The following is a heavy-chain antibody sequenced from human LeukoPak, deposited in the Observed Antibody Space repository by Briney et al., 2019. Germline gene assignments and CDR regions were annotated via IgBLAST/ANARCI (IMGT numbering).Heavy chain of an antibody. V-gene: IGHV3-7*01. J-gene: IGHJ3*02. CDR1: GLTFSSYW. Sequence: PGGSLRLSCAASGLTFSSYWMSWVRQAPGKGLEWVANIKQDGSEKYYVDSVKGRFTISRDNAKNSLYLQMNSLRAEDTAVYYCARPHYDSSGYYYEEGAFDIWGQGTMVTVSS. D-gene: IGHD3-22*01. CDR3: ARPHYDSSGYYYEEGAFDI. CDR2: IKQDGSEK.